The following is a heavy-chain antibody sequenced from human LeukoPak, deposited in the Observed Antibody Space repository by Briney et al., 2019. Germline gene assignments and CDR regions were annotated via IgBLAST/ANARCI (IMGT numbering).Heavy chain of an antibody. CDR3: ARVRDGYNSGYYYYYMDV. Sequence: SETLSLTCTVSGGSISSSSYYWGWIRQPPGKGLEWIGSIYYSGSTYYNPSLKSRVTISVDTSKNQFSLKLSSVTAADTAVYYCARVRDGYNSGYYYYYMDVWGKGTTVTISS. CDR2: IYYSGST. V-gene: IGHV4-39*07. J-gene: IGHJ6*03. CDR1: GGSISSSSYY. D-gene: IGHD5-24*01.